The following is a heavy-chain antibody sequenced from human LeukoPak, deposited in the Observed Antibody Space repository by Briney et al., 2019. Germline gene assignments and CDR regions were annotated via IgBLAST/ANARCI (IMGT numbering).Heavy chain of an antibody. Sequence: GGSLRLSCAASGFTFSSYDMHWVRQATGKGLEWVSAIGTAGDIYYPGSVKGRFTISRENAKNSLYLQMNTLRAGDTAVYYCARAGYSSTWYSRYFDLWGRGTLVTVSS. CDR3: ARAGYSSTWYSRYFDL. CDR1: GFTFSSYD. D-gene: IGHD6-13*01. J-gene: IGHJ2*01. V-gene: IGHV3-13*01. CDR2: IGTAGDI.